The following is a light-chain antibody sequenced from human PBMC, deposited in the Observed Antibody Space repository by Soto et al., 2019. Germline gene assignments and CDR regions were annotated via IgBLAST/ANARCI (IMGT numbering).Light chain of an antibody. CDR1: NIEIKS. V-gene: IGLV3-21*02. Sequence: SYELTQPPSVSVAPGQTARITCGGNNIEIKSVHWYQQKPGQAPVLVVYDDGDRTTGIPERFSGSKSGNTATLTTSRVEAGDEADYYCQVWDTTNPVIFGVGTQLTVL. CDR2: DDG. CDR3: QVWDTTNPVI. J-gene: IGLJ2*01.